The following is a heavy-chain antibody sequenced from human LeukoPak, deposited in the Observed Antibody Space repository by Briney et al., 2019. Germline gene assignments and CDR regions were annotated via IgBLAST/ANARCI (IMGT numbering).Heavy chain of an antibody. CDR2: ISSSSSYI. CDR1: GFTFSSYS. V-gene: IGHV3-21*01. CDR3: ARVGSSGSYNEDY. D-gene: IGHD1-26*01. J-gene: IGHJ4*02. Sequence: GGSLRLSCAASGFTFSSYSMNWVRQAPGKGLEWVSSISSSSSYIYYADSVKGRFTISRDNAKNSLYLQMNTLRAEDTAVYYCARVGSSGSYNEDYWGQGTLVTVSS.